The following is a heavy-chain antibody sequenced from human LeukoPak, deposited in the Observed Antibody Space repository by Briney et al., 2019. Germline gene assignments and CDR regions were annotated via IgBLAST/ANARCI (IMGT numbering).Heavy chain of an antibody. CDR3: AREPQMVSGGALINPFDY. D-gene: IGHD2-15*01. CDR2: IYTSGST. CDR1: GGSISSGSYY. J-gene: IGHJ4*02. Sequence: SETLSLTCTVSGGSISSGSYYWSWIRQPAGKGLEWIGRIYTSGSTNYNPSLKSRVTISVDTSKNQFSLKLSSVTAADTAVYYCAREPQMVSGGALINPFDYWGQGTLVTVSS. V-gene: IGHV4-61*02.